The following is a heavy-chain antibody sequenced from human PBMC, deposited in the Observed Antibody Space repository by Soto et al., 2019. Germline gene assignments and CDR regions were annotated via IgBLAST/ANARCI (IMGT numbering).Heavy chain of an antibody. CDR1: GFTFSNYD. CDR2: VSSSGSST. Sequence: GGSLRLSCAASGFTFSNYDFSWVRQAPGKGLEWVSAVSSSGSSTYYADSVKGRFTISRDNPKNTLYLQMSSLSAADTAVYYCARGNYDFWSGYYKPQEYYYYYMDVWGKGTTVTVSS. CDR3: ARGNYDFWSGYYKPQEYYYYYMDV. D-gene: IGHD3-3*01. V-gene: IGHV3-23*01. J-gene: IGHJ6*03.